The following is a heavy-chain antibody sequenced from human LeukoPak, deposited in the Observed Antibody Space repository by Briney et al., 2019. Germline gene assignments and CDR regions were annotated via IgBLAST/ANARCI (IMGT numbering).Heavy chain of an antibody. Sequence: ASLKVSCKASEYSFTAYYMHWVRQAPGQGLEWMGWINPNSGVTNYAQKFQGRVTMTRDTSINTAYMELSRLRSDDTAMYYCARDDSSSWSPATYWGQGTLVTVSS. V-gene: IGHV1-2*02. CDR3: ARDDSSSWSPATY. CDR1: EYSFTAYY. D-gene: IGHD6-13*01. CDR2: INPNSGVT. J-gene: IGHJ4*02.